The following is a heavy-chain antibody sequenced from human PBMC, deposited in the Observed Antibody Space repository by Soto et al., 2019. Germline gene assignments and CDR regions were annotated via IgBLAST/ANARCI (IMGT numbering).Heavy chain of an antibody. Sequence: SETLSLTCSVSGGSISSVGHYWTWIRQQPGKGLEWIGYIYYSGSTDYNPSLKSRVTISVDRSKNQFSLNLSSVTAADTAIYYCARESVGYDSSTRYGLDVWGQGTTVTVSS. D-gene: IGHD5-12*01. CDR2: IYYSGST. CDR1: GGSISSVGHY. V-gene: IGHV4-31*03. J-gene: IGHJ6*02. CDR3: ARESVGYDSSTRYGLDV.